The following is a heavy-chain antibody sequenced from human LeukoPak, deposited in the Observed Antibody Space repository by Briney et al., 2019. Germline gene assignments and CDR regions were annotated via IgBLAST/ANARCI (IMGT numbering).Heavy chain of an antibody. J-gene: IGHJ4*02. Sequence: GGSLRLSCTASGFTFGDYAMSWFRQAPGKGLEWVGFIRSKAYGGTTEYAASVKGRFTISRDDSKSIAYLQMNSLKTEDTAVYYCTRDLQLVLGDSDLDYWGQGTLVTVSS. CDR1: GFTFGDYA. CDR3: TRDLQLVLGDSDLDY. V-gene: IGHV3-49*03. CDR2: IRSKAYGGTT. D-gene: IGHD6-13*01.